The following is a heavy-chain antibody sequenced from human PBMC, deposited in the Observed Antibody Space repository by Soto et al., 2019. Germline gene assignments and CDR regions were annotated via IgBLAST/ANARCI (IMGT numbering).Heavy chain of an antibody. V-gene: IGHV2-5*02. CDR2: IYWDDDK. CDR1: GFSLNTSGVG. J-gene: IGHJ4*02. Sequence: QITLEQSGPTLVKPTQTLTLTCTFSGFSLNTSGVGVGWIRQPPGKALEWLALIYWDDDKRYSPSLKSRLTIXXDXSXXQVVLTMTNMDPVDSATYYCAHRPRSTSWYAAFDYWGQGTLVTVSS. CDR3: AHRPRSTSWYAAFDY. D-gene: IGHD6-13*01.